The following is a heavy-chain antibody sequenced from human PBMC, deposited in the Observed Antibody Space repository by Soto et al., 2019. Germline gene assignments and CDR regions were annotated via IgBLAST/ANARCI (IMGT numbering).Heavy chain of an antibody. CDR1: GYTFTGYY. Sequence: QVQLVQSGAEVKKPGASVKVSCKASGYTFTGYYMHWVRQAPGQGLEWMGWINPNSGGTNYAQKFQGWVTMSRATSISTAHMEQSRLRSDDTDVYYCARSYSSSWLMVLDPWGQGTLVTVSS. CDR2: INPNSGGT. J-gene: IGHJ5*02. CDR3: ARSYSSSWLMVLDP. V-gene: IGHV1-2*04. D-gene: IGHD6-13*01.